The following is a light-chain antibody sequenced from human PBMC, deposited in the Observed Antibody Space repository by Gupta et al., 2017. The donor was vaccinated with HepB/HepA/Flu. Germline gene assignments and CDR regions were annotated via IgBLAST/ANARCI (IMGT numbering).Light chain of an antibody. CDR3: VGWDGSLSGYV. V-gene: IGLV1-47*01. CDR2: KNY. J-gene: IGLJ1*01. Sequence: QSMLIQPPSASGTPGQRVTISCSGSSSNIGNDNVYWYQQLPETAPKLLIYKNYQRPSGVSDRFSGSKSGTSASLAISGLRSEDEADYYCVGWDGSLSGYVFGTGTKVTVL. CDR1: SSNIGNDN.